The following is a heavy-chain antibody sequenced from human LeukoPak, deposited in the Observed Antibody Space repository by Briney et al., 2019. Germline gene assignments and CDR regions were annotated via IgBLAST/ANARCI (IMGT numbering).Heavy chain of an antibody. Sequence: ASVKVSCKASGYTFTNYGISWVRQAPGQGLEWMGWISVYNGNANYVQKFQGRVNMTTDTSTSTDYMELRSLRSDDTAVYYCARGGVSNSWYRTPDYWGQGTLVTVSS. CDR3: ARGGVSNSWYRTPDY. CDR2: ISVYNGNA. CDR1: GYTFTNYG. V-gene: IGHV1-18*01. J-gene: IGHJ4*02. D-gene: IGHD6-13*01.